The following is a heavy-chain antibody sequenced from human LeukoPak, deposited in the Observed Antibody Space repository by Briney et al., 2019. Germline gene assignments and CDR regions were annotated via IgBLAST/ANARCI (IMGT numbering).Heavy chain of an antibody. CDR3: ARIGYCSSTSCSDY. J-gene: IGHJ4*02. CDR1: GFAFGSEA. D-gene: IGHD2-2*01. V-gene: IGHV3-23*01. CDR2: ISPGGGTT. Sequence: PGGSLRLSCAVSGFAFGSEAMSWVRQSPARGLEWVASISPGGGTTYYADYVKGRFTISRDNSNNSLFVQMNSLRAEDTAVYYCARIGYCSSTSCSDYWGQGTLVTVSS.